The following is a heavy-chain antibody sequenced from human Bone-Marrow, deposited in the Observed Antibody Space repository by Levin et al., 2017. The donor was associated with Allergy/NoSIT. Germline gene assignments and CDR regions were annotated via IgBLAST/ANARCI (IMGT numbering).Heavy chain of an antibody. Sequence: PGGSLRLSCAASGFPFSKAWMNWVRQSPGKGLEWLGRIKSASDGGTTDYAALLKDRFTISRDDSKNMLFLQISNLRSEDTALYYCTTAPQVWTPRELDFWGQGTLVSVSS. D-gene: IGHD5-18*01. V-gene: IGHV3-15*01. CDR3: TTAPQVWTPRELDF. J-gene: IGHJ4*02. CDR2: IKSASDGGTT. CDR1: GFPFSKAW.